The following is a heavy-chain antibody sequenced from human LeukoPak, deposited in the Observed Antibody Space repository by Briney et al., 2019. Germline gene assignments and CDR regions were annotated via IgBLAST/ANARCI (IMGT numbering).Heavy chain of an antibody. CDR2: INHSGST. J-gene: IGHJ4*02. V-gene: IGHV4-34*01. Sequence: KSSETLSLTCAVYGGSFSGYYWSWIRQPPGKGLEWIGEINHSGSTNYNPSLKSRVTISVDTSKNQFSLKLSSVTAADTAVYYCARGNPVFDYWGQGTLVTVSS. D-gene: IGHD4-17*01. CDR1: GGSFSGYY. CDR3: ARGNPVFDY.